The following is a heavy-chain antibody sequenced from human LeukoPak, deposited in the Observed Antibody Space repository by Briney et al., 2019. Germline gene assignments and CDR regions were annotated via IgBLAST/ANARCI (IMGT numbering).Heavy chain of an antibody. CDR3: AREGGWDSSGYPYY. V-gene: IGHV4-30-4*01. J-gene: IGHJ4*02. Sequence: PSETLSLTCTVSGGSISSGDYYWSWIRQPPGKGLEWIGYIYYSGSTYYNPSLKSRVTISVDTSKNQFSLELSSVTAADTAVYYCAREGGWDSSGYPYYWGQGTLVTVSS. CDR1: GGSISSGDYY. D-gene: IGHD3-22*01. CDR2: IYYSGST.